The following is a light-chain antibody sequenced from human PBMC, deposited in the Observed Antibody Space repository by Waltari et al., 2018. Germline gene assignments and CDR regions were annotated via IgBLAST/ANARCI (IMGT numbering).Light chain of an antibody. V-gene: IGLV7-46*01. J-gene: IGLJ3*02. CDR3: LLSFYDIRA. Sequence: QAEVTQEPSLTVSPGGTVTLTCGSSTGAVTSTHHPYWFLQKPGQVPRTLIYDTDTQHSWTPARFSGSLLGGKAALTLSGAQPEDEAVYYCLLSFYDIRAFGGGTKLTVL. CDR2: DTD. CDR1: TGAVTSTHH.